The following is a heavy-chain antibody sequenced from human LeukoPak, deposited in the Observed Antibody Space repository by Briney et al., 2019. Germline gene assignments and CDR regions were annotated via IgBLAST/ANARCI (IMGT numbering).Heavy chain of an antibody. CDR2: INPSGGST. D-gene: IGHD3-3*01. J-gene: IGHJ1*01. CDR3: ARGARITIFGVVGFQH. V-gene: IGHV1-46*03. Sequence: VASVKVSCKASGYTFTSYYMHWVRQAPGQGLGWMGIINPSGGSTSYAQKFQGRVTMTRDTSTSTVYMELSSLRSEDTAVYYCARGARITIFGVVGFQHWGQGTLITVSS. CDR1: GYTFTSYY.